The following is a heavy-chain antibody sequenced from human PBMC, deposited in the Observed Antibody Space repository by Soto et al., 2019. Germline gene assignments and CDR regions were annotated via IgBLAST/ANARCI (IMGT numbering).Heavy chain of an antibody. J-gene: IGHJ6*02. CDR1: GGSFSGYY. D-gene: IGHD6-19*01. CDR2: ITHSGST. CDR3: ARVAVAGTFGYYYYYGMDV. Sequence: QVQLQQWGAGLLKPSETLSLTCAVYGGSFSGYYWSWIRQPPGKGLEWIGEITHSGSTNYNPSLKSRVTISVDTSKNQFSLKLSSVTAADTAVYYCARVAVAGTFGYYYYYGMDVWGQGTTVTVSS. V-gene: IGHV4-34*01.